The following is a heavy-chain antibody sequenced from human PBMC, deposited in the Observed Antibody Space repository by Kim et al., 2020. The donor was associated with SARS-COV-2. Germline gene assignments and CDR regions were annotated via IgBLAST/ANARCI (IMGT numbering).Heavy chain of an antibody. D-gene: IGHD3-10*01. CDR1: GGSISSSSYY. CDR3: ASPYGSGSYSDTYYYGMDV. CDR2: IYYSGST. V-gene: IGHV4-39*01. J-gene: IGHJ6*02. Sequence: SETLSLTCTVSGGSISSSSYYWGWIRQPPGKGLEWIGSIYYSGSTYYNPSLKSRVTVSVDTSKNQFSLKLSSVTAADTAVYYCASPYGSGSYSDTYYYGMDVWGQGTTVTVSS.